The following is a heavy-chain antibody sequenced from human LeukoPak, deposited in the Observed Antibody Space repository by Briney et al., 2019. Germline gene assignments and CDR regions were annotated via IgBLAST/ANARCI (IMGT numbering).Heavy chain of an antibody. CDR1: GGPFSRYD. D-gene: IGHD3-22*01. Sequence: PSETLFIACAVYGGPFSRYDWSWTRHPPGKGLEWIGGINHSGSTKYNPSLKSRVIISPETSKNQFFLKLSSVTAADTAVYYCARVLYYDNSAYPYGYDFWAQGTMVTVSS. CDR3: ARVLYYDNSAYPYGYDF. J-gene: IGHJ4*01. CDR2: INHSGST. V-gene: IGHV4-34*01.